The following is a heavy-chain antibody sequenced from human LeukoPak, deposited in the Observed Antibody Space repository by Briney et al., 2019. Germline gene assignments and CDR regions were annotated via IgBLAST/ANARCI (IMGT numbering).Heavy chain of an antibody. Sequence: GASVKVSCKASGYTFTSYGISWVRQAPGQGLEWVGWISAYNGNTNYAQKLQGRVTMTTDTSTSTAFMELRSLRSDDTAVYYCARDSWVSSGSNYFDYWGQGTLVTVSS. CDR2: ISAYNGNT. CDR3: ARDSWVSSGSNYFDY. CDR1: GYTFTSYG. D-gene: IGHD3-22*01. V-gene: IGHV1-18*01. J-gene: IGHJ4*02.